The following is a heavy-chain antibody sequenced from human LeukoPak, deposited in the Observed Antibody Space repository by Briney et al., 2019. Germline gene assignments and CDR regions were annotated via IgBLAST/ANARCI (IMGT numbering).Heavy chain of an antibody. CDR2: IYYSGST. V-gene: IGHV4-39*01. CDR1: GGSIGSSSYY. CDR3: ARLSQWLAKAYYYYYYMDV. Sequence: SETLSLTXTVSGGSIGSSSYYWGWISQPPGKGLQWIGSIYYSGSTYYHPSLKSRVTISVDSSKNQFSLKLSSVTAADTAVYYCARLSQWLAKAYYYYYYMDVWGKGTTVTVSS. J-gene: IGHJ6*03. D-gene: IGHD6-19*01.